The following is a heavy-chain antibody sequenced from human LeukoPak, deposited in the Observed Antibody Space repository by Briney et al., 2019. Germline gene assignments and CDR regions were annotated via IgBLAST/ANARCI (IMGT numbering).Heavy chain of an antibody. D-gene: IGHD1-14*01. CDR2: IYYSGST. Sequence: TSQTLSLTCTVSGGSISSGSYYWSWIRQPPGKVLEWIGYIYYSGSTNYNPSLKSRVTISVDTSKNQFSLKLSSVTAADTAVYYCASSTVGYSFDYWGQGTLVTVSS. CDR3: ASSTVGYSFDY. CDR1: GGSISSGSYY. V-gene: IGHV4-61*01. J-gene: IGHJ4*02.